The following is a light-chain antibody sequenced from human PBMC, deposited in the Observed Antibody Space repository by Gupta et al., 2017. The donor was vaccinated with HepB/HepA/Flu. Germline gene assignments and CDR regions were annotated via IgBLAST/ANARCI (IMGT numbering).Light chain of an antibody. CDR2: DAS. CDR3: QQYSHLWT. Sequence: EIVMTQSPATLSVSPGERATLSCRASQSVSSNLAWYQRRPGQAPRPLIYDASTRATGIPARFSGSGSGTDFTLTISSLQSEDFAVYYWQQYSHLWTFGQGTKVEIK. J-gene: IGKJ1*01. CDR1: QSVSSN. V-gene: IGKV3-15*01.